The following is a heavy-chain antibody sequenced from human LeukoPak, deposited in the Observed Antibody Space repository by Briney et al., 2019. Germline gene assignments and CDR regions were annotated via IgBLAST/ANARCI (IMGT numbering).Heavy chain of an antibody. Sequence: GASVKVSCKASGYTFTSYGISWVRQAPGQGLEWMGRINPNSGGTNYAQKFQGRVTMTRDTSISAAYMELSRLRSDDTAVYYCAREVAYCGGDCYFALWGQGTLVTVSS. V-gene: IGHV1-2*06. CDR3: AREVAYCGGDCYFAL. D-gene: IGHD2-21*02. J-gene: IGHJ4*02. CDR2: INPNSGGT. CDR1: GYTFTSYG.